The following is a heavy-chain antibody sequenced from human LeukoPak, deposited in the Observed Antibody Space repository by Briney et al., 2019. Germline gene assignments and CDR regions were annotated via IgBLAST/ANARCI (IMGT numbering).Heavy chain of an antibody. CDR2: IYSGGST. CDR1: GFTVSSNY. CDR3: ARAGAYYGSGSYVGAANDAFDI. Sequence: GGSLRLSCAASGFTVSSNYMSWVRQAPGKGLEWVSVIYSGGSTYYPDSVKGRFTISRDNSKNTLYLQMNSLRAEDTAVYYCARAGAYYGSGSYVGAANDAFDIWGQGTMVTVSS. D-gene: IGHD3-10*01. V-gene: IGHV3-66*02. J-gene: IGHJ3*02.